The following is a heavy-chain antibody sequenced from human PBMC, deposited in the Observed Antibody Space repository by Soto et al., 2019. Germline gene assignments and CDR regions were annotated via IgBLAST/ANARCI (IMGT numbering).Heavy chain of an antibody. D-gene: IGHD3-9*01. Sequence: QLQLQESGPGLVKPSETLSLTCTVSGGSISSSSYYWGWIRQPPGKGLEWIGSIYYSGSTYYNPSRKSRVTISVDTSKNQFSLKLSSVTAADTAVYYCARQPYDILTGYYPTPIDYWGQGTLVTVSS. J-gene: IGHJ4*02. V-gene: IGHV4-39*01. CDR1: GGSISSSSYY. CDR2: IYYSGST. CDR3: ARQPYDILTGYYPTPIDY.